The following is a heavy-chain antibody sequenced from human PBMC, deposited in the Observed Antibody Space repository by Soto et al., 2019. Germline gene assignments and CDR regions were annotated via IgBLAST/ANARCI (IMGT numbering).Heavy chain of an antibody. D-gene: IGHD3-22*01. CDR3: ARFRGSSGYNFDY. CDR2: IYYSGGT. V-gene: IGHV4-30-4*08. CDR1: GGSISSGDYY. J-gene: IGHJ4*02. Sequence: PSETLSLTCTVSGGSISSGDYYWSWIRQHPGKGLEWIGYIYYSGGTNYNPSLKSRVTISADPSDTQFSLKLRSVTAADTAVYYCARFRGSSGYNFDYWGQGTLVTVSS.